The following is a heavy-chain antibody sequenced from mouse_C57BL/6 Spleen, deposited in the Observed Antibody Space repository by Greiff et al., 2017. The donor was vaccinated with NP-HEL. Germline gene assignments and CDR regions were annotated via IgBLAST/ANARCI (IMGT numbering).Heavy chain of an antibody. CDR1: GYAFSSYW. Sequence: VQLQQSGAELVKPGASVKISCKASGYAFSSYWMNWVKQRPGKGLEWIGQIYPGDGDTNYNGKFKGKATLTADKSSSTAYMQLSSLTSEDSAVYFCARSANWDRAMDYWGQGTSVTVSS. V-gene: IGHV1-80*01. J-gene: IGHJ4*01. D-gene: IGHD4-1*01. CDR3: ARSANWDRAMDY. CDR2: IYPGDGDT.